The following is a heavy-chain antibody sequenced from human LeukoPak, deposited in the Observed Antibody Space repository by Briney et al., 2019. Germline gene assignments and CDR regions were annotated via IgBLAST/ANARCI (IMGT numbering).Heavy chain of an antibody. V-gene: IGHV1-18*01. CDR3: ARGPPVYGGSCYGY. CDR1: GYTFTSYG. D-gene: IGHD2-15*01. J-gene: IGHJ4*02. Sequence: GASVKVSCKASGYTFTSYGISWVRQAPGQGLEWMGWISAYNGNTNYAQKLRGRVTMTTDTSTSTAYMELRSLRSDDTAVYYCARGPPVYGGSCYGYWGQGTLVTVSS. CDR2: ISAYNGNT.